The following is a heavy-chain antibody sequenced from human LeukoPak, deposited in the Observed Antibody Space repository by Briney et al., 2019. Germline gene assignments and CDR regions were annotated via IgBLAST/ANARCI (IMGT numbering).Heavy chain of an antibody. CDR3: ARDEYAVPGGDY. CDR1: GFTFDDYA. D-gene: IGHD6-19*01. CDR2: IKQDGSEK. V-gene: IGHV3-7*01. Sequence: GGSLRLSCAASGFTFDDYAMHWVRQAPGKGLEWVANIKQDGSEKYYVDSVKGRFTISRDNAKNSLYLQMNSLRAEDTAVYYCARDEYAVPGGDYWGQGTLVTVSS. J-gene: IGHJ4*02.